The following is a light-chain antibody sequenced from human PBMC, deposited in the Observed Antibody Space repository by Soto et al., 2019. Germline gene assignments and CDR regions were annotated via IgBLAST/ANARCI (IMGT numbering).Light chain of an antibody. CDR1: QNISDY. V-gene: IGKV1-33*01. Sequence: DIRVYQSPSSLSAYVGDRVTITCQASQNISDYLNWYQQKPGRSPKLLIYDASNLEAGVPSRFRGSGSGTDFTFTIIRLQPEDIATYYCQQYENLPTFGHGTRLEVK. CDR3: QQYENLPT. J-gene: IGKJ5*01. CDR2: DAS.